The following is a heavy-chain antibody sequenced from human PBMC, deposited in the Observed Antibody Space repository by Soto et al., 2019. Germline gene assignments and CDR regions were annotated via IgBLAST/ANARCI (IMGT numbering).Heavy chain of an antibody. V-gene: IGHV1-2*04. Sequence: ASVKVSCKASGYTFTSYYMHWVRQAPGQGLEWMGWINPNSGGTNYAQKFQGWVTMTRDTSISTAYMELSRLRSDDTAVYYCARAGYSSSWYPINWFDPWGQGTLVTVSS. CDR3: ARAGYSSSWYPINWFDP. CDR2: INPNSGGT. J-gene: IGHJ5*02. D-gene: IGHD6-13*01. CDR1: GYTFTSYY.